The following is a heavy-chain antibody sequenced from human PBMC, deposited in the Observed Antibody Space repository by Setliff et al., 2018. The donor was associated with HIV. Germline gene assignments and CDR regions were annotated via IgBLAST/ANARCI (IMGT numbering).Heavy chain of an antibody. V-gene: IGHV1-69*13. Sequence: SVKVSCKASGVTFRRFAFSWVRQAPGQGLEWMGGILPIFGATDYAQKFQGRLTLTAVQSENSVYMELSSLRSDDTAVYYCARAYYDSVWGSHRYRFYYFDYWGQGSLVTVSS. D-gene: IGHD3-16*02. J-gene: IGHJ4*02. CDR2: ILPIFGAT. CDR1: GVTFRRFA. CDR3: ARAYYDSVWGSHRYRFYYFDY.